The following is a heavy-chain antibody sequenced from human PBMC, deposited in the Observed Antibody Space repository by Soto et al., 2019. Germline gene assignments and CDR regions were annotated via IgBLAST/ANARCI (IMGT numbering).Heavy chain of an antibody. V-gene: IGHV3-23*01. D-gene: IGHD3-16*01. CDR1: GFTFSTYA. Sequence: EVQLLESGGGLVQPGGSLRLSGAASGFTFSTYALTWVRQAPGKGLEWVPSIGTNADTTYYVDSVKGRFSISRDNSKNTVYLQMSSLSAEDTAVYYCARPYVEVAVNDAFDIWGRGTMVTVSS. CDR3: ARPYVEVAVNDAFDI. J-gene: IGHJ3*02. CDR2: IGTNADTT.